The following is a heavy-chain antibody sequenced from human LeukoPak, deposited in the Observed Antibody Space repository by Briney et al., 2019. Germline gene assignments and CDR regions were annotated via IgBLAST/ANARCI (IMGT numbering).Heavy chain of an antibody. D-gene: IGHD6-13*01. CDR1: GFTFTSSA. CDR2: IVVGSGNT. CDR3: AADHSRNYNMDV. V-gene: IGHV1-58*02. Sequence: SVKVSCKASGFTFTSSAMQWVRQARGQRLEWIGWIVVGSGNTNYAQKFQERVTITRDMSTSTAYMELSSLRSEDTAVYYCAADHSRNYNMDVWGKGTTVTVSS. J-gene: IGHJ6*03.